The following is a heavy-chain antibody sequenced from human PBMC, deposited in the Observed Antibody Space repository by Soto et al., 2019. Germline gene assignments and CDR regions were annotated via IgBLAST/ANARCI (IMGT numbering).Heavy chain of an antibody. CDR1: GFLFNNYW. Sequence: EVQLVQSGAEVKKPGESLKISCKGSGFLFNNYWIAWVRQMPGKGLEWMGIIRPSDAKTTYSPSFQSQVIISADRSITTAYLQWSSLRASDTAMYYCARDLDYGGNTDLFAPWGQGTLVTVSS. D-gene: IGHD4-17*01. V-gene: IGHV5-51*01. J-gene: IGHJ5*02. CDR3: ARDLDYGGNTDLFAP. CDR2: IRPSDAKT.